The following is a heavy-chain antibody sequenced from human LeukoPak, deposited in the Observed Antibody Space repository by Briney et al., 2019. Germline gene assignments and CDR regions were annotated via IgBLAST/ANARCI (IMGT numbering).Heavy chain of an antibody. D-gene: IGHD3-3*01. Sequence: ASVKVSCRTFGFTFTGYYVHWIRQAPGQGLEWMGRINPNSGETIYAERFQGRVTMTRDTSISTAYMELSSLRSDDTAVYYCARDLVGGIWSAGFWGQGSLVTVSS. J-gene: IGHJ4*02. CDR3: ARDLVGGIWSAGF. V-gene: IGHV1-2*06. CDR2: INPNSGET. CDR1: GFTFTGYY.